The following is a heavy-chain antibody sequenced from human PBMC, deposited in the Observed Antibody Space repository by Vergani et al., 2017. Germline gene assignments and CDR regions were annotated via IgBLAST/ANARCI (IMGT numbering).Heavy chain of an antibody. J-gene: IGHJ4*02. V-gene: IGHV1-46*03. CDR1: GYTFSNYY. Sequence: QVPVVQSGAEVKKSGASVKVSCKTSGYTFSNYYMHWVRQAPGQGLEWMGIINPSGGHTNYAQKFQGRVTMTRDTSTSTVYMELSSQRSEDTAIYYCARGDYDILTGYRYWGQGTLVTVSA. CDR3: ARGDYDILTGYRY. CDR2: INPSGGHT. D-gene: IGHD3-9*01.